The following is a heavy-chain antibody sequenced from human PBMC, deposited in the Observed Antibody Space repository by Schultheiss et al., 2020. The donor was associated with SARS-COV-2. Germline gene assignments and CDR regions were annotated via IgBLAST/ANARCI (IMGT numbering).Heavy chain of an antibody. CDR3: ARDRGYCSGGSCYPYYMDV. D-gene: IGHD2-15*01. Sequence: SETLSLTCTVSGGSISSYYWSWIRQPPGKGLEWIGYIYYSGSTYYNPSLKSRVTISVDTSKNQFSLKLSSVTAADTAVYYCARDRGYCSGGSCYPYYMDVWGQGTTVTVSS. J-gene: IGHJ6*03. CDR1: GGSISSYY. V-gene: IGHV4-59*12. CDR2: IYYSGST.